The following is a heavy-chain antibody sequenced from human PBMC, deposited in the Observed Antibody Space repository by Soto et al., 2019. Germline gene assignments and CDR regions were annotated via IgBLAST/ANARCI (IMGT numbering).Heavy chain of an antibody. Sequence: GGSLRLSCAASGFTFSSYAMSWVRQAPGKGLEWVSAISGSGGSTYYADSVKGRFTISRDNSKNTLYLQMNSLRAEDTAVYYCAKDHGQYCSGGSCYPFDYWGQGTLVTVPQ. CDR3: AKDHGQYCSGGSCYPFDY. CDR2: ISGSGGST. J-gene: IGHJ4*02. D-gene: IGHD2-15*01. V-gene: IGHV3-23*01. CDR1: GFTFSSYA.